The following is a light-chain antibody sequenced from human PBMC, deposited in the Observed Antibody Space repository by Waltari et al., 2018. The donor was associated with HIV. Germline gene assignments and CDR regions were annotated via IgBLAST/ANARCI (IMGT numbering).Light chain of an antibody. CDR3: QQYDNLPPLT. CDR1: QDINNY. V-gene: IGKV1-33*01. J-gene: IGKJ4*01. CDR2: DAS. Sequence: DIQMTPSPSSLSASVGDRVTITCQASQDINNYLNWYQQKPGKAPKLLSYDASNLETGVPSRFSGSGSGTDFTFTISSLQPEDIATYYCQQYDNLPPLTFGGGTKVEIK.